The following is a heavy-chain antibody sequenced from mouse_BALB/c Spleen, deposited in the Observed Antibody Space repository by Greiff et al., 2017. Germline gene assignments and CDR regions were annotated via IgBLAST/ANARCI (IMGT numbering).Heavy chain of an antibody. J-gene: IGHJ2*01. D-gene: IGHD2-1*01. V-gene: IGHV6-6*02. CDR3: TSIYYGNYRYYFDY. Sequence: EVKLVESGGGLVQPGGSMKLSCVASGFTFSNYWMNWVRQSPEKGLEWVAEIRLKSNNYATHYAESVKGRFTISRDDSKSSVYLQMNNLSAEDTGIYYCTSIYYGNYRYYFDYWGQGTTLTVSS. CDR1: GFTFSNYW. CDR2: IRLKSNNYAT.